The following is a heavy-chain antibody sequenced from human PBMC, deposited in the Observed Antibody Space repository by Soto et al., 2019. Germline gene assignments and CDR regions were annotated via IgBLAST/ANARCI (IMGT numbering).Heavy chain of an antibody. CDR2: IYYSGST. J-gene: IGHJ1*01. D-gene: IGHD4-17*01. V-gene: IGHV4-31*03. CDR1: GGSISSGGYY. CDR3: ARGYHYGDYVSYFQH. Sequence: QVQLQESGPGLVKPSQTLSLTCTVSGGSISSGGYYWSWIRQHPGKGLEWIGYIYYSGSTYYNPSLKSRVTISVDTSKNQFSLKLSSVTAADTAVYYCARGYHYGDYVSYFQHWGQGTLVTVSS.